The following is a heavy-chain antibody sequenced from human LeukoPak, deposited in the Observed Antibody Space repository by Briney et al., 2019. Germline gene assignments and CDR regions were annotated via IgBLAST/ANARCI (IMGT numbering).Heavy chain of an antibody. CDR3: ARGSGSNPFDY. J-gene: IGHJ4*02. Sequence: GGSLRLSCAASGFTFSSYSMNWVRQAPVKGLEWVSSISSSSSYIYYADSVKGRFTISRDNAKNSLYLQMNSLRAEDTAVYYCARGSGSNPFDYWGQGTLVTVSS. CDR2: ISSSSSYI. CDR1: GFTFSSYS. D-gene: IGHD6-19*01. V-gene: IGHV3-21*01.